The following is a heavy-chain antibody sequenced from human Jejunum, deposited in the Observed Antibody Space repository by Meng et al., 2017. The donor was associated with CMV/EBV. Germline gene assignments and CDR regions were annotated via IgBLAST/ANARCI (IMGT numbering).Heavy chain of an antibody. CDR3: AHFVGGYYPSRPDY. J-gene: IGHJ4*02. CDR2: IYRGDDK. CDR1: GFSPSTSGEG. D-gene: IGHD1-26*01. Sequence: QITLKEVCPPLVKPPQTLTLTCSFSGFSPSTSGEGVGWIRQPPGKALEWLALIYRGDDKRYSPSLNSRLTIAKDTSKNEVVLTLTNMGPIDTGTYYCAHFVGGYYPSRPDYWGQGTLVTVSS. V-gene: IGHV2-5*02.